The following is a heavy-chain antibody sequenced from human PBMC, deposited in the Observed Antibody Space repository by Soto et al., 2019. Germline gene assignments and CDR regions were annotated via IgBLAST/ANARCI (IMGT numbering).Heavy chain of an antibody. CDR3: ARGRTVRNYADDSSDYFYFFDY. V-gene: IGHV4-59*01. J-gene: IGHJ4*02. Sequence: SETLSLTCTVSGDSISTFYWGWMRQSPGKGLEWIGYVYYTGSTNYNPSLKSRVTISVDRSKNQFSLKLTSANAADTAVYYCARGRTVRNYADDSSDYFYFFDYWGQGTQVTVSS. D-gene: IGHD3-22*01. CDR2: VYYTGST. CDR1: GDSISTFY.